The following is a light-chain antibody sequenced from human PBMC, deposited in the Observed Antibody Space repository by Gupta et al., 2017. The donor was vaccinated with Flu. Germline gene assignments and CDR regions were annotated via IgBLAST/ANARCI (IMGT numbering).Light chain of an antibody. CDR1: QGISTY. V-gene: IGKV1-9*01. Sequence: SFLSASVGDRVTITCRASQGISTYLAWYQQKPGRAPKLLIYGATTLQGGVPSRFSGSGSVTEFTLTISSLQPEDFAPYYCQQLNSFPALTFGGGTKVEIK. CDR3: QQLNSFPALT. CDR2: GAT. J-gene: IGKJ4*01.